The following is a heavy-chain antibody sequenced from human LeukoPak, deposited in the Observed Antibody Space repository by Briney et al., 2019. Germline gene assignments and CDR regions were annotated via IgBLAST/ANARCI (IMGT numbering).Heavy chain of an antibody. V-gene: IGHV4-38-2*02. CDR3: ARGLGAIAFDY. CDR1: GYSISSGYY. Sequence: SETLSLTCNVSGYSISSGYYWGWIRQPPGKGLQWIGTIYHSGSTYYNPSLKSRVTISVDTSKNQFFLKLDSVTAADTAVYYCARGLGAIAFDYWGQGTLVTVSS. D-gene: IGHD1-26*01. CDR2: IYHSGST. J-gene: IGHJ4*02.